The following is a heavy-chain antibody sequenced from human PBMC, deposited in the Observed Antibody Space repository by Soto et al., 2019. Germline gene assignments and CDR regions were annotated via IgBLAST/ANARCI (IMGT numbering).Heavy chain of an antibody. CDR1: GGTFSSYA. CDR2: IIPIFGTA. D-gene: IGHD6-6*01. Sequence: SVKVSCKASGGTFSSYAISWVRQAPVQGLEWMGGIIPIFGTANYAQKFQGRVTITADESTSTAYMELSSLRSEDTAVYYCARDPRIAARPVGYYYYGMDVWGQGTTVTVSS. J-gene: IGHJ6*02. V-gene: IGHV1-69*13. CDR3: ARDPRIAARPVGYYYYGMDV.